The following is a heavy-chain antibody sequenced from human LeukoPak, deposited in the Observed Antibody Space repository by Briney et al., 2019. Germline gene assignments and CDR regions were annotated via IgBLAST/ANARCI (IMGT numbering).Heavy chain of an antibody. D-gene: IGHD5-12*01. J-gene: IGHJ6*04. CDR1: GFTFSNAW. CDR3: TTGVDIVATMEYYYYGMDV. CDR2: IKSKTDGGTT. V-gene: IGHV3-15*01. Sequence: GGSLRLSCAASGFTFSNAWMSWVRQAPGKGLEWVGRIKSKTDGGTTDYAAPVKGRLTISRDDSKNTLYLQMNSLKTEDTAVYYCTTGVDIVATMEYYYYGMDVWGKGTTVTVSS.